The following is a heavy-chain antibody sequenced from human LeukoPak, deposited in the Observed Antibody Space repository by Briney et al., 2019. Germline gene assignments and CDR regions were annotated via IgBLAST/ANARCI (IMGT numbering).Heavy chain of an antibody. CDR3: AKDRVNCGGDCYSLYFQH. J-gene: IGHJ1*01. V-gene: IGHV3-23*01. CDR1: GFTFSSYA. Sequence: GGPLRLSCAASGFTFSSYAMSWVRQALGKGLEWVSAISGSGGSTYYADSVKGRFTISRDNSKNTLYLQMNSLRAEDTAVYYCAKDRVNCGGDCYSLYFQHWGQGTLVTVSS. CDR2: ISGSGGST. D-gene: IGHD2-21*02.